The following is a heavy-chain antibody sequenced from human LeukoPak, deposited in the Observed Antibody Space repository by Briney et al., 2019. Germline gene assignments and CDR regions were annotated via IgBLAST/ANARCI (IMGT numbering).Heavy chain of an antibody. CDR1: GFSFSSYW. CDR2: IKGDGSEK. D-gene: IGHD1-14*01. V-gene: IGHV3-7*01. Sequence: GGSLRLSCAVSGFSFSSYWMSWVRQAPGKGLEWVGNIKGDGSEKYYVDSVKGRFTISRDNAKNSLFLQMNSLRVEDTAVYYCARDSFETDIDYWGQGTLVTVSS. CDR3: ARDSFETDIDY. J-gene: IGHJ4*02.